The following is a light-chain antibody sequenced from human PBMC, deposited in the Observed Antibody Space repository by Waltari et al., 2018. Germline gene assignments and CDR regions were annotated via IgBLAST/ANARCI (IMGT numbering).Light chain of an antibody. CDR1: SSDVGGYNY. J-gene: IGLJ2*01. Sequence: QSALTQPASVSGSPGQSTTISCTGTSSDVGGYNYASAYQQHPGKAPKLMIYEVSNRPSGVSNRFSGSKSGNTASLTISGLQAEDEADYYCSSYTSSSTLVVFGGGTKLTVL. CDR3: SSYTSSSTLVV. V-gene: IGLV2-14*01. CDR2: EVS.